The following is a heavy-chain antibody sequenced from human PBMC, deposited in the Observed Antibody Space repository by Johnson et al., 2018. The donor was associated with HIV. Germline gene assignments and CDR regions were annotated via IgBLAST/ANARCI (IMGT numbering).Heavy chain of an antibody. CDR1: GFTFSSYA. Sequence: VQLVESGGGVVQPGRSLRLSCAASGFTFSSYAMHWVRQAPGKGLVWVSRINSDGSSTSYADSVKGRFTISRDNAKNTLYLQMNSLRAEDTAVYYCARGGKAGATARAFDIWGQGTMVTVSS. D-gene: IGHD1-26*01. V-gene: IGHV3-74*02. CDR3: ARGGKAGATARAFDI. J-gene: IGHJ3*02. CDR2: INSDGSST.